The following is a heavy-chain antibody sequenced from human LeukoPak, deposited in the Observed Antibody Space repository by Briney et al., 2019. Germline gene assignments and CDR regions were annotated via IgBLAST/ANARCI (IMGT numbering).Heavy chain of an antibody. CDR3: AKGTSSPDY. J-gene: IGHJ4*02. CDR2: ISGSGGST. V-gene: IGHV3-23*01. Sequence: GRSLRLSCAASGFTFSSYGMHWVRQAPGKGLEWVSAISGSGGSTYYADSVKGRFTISRDNSKNTLYLQMNSLRDEDTAVYYCAKGTSSPDYWGQGTLVTVSS. D-gene: IGHD2-2*01. CDR1: GFTFSSYG.